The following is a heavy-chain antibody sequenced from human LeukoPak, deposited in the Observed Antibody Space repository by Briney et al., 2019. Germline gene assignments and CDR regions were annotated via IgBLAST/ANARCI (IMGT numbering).Heavy chain of an antibody. CDR2: IIPIFGTA. V-gene: IGHV1-69*13. J-gene: IGHJ4*02. D-gene: IGHD6-19*01. CDR3: ARDSSGWYRPRLYYFDY. Sequence: SVKVSCKASGGTFSSYAISWVRQAPGQGLEWMGGIIPIFGTANYAQKFQGRVTITADESTSTAYMELSSLRSEDTAVYYCARDSSGWYRPRLYYFDYWGQGTLATVSS. CDR1: GGTFSSYA.